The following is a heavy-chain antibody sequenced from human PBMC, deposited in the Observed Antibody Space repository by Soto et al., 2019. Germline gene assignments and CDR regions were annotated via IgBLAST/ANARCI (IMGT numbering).Heavy chain of an antibody. Sequence: SETLSLTCTVSGGSISSYYWSWIRQPPGKGLEWIGYIYYSGSTNYNPSLKSRVTISVDTSKNQFSLKLSSVTAADTAVYYCAKSSGWYTWAYDAFDIWGQGTMVTVAS. D-gene: IGHD6-19*01. CDR2: IYYSGST. V-gene: IGHV4-59*01. J-gene: IGHJ3*02. CDR3: AKSSGWYTWAYDAFDI. CDR1: GGSISSYY.